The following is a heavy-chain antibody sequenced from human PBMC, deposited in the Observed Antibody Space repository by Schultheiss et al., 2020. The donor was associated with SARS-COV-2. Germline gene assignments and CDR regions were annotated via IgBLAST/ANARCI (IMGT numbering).Heavy chain of an antibody. Sequence: SETLSLTCTVSGGSISSYYWSWIRQPPGKGLEWIGYIYYSGSTNYNPSLKSRVTISVDTSKNQFSLKLSSETAADTAVYYCARVLDSSGYGYDYWGQGTLVTVSS. CDR2: IYYSGST. CDR3: ARVLDSSGYGYDY. V-gene: IGHV4-59*01. J-gene: IGHJ4*02. CDR1: GGSISSYY. D-gene: IGHD3-22*01.